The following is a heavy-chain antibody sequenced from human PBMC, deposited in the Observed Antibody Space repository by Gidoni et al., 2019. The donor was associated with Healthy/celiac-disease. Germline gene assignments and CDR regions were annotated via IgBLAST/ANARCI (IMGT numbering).Heavy chain of an antibody. CDR3: AREGVWDTAMGHNWFDP. J-gene: IGHJ5*02. CDR1: GFTFSSYS. V-gene: IGHV3-21*01. CDR2: ISSSSSYI. Sequence: EVQLVESGGGLVKPGGSLRLSCAASGFTFSSYSMNWVRQAPGKGLEWVSSISSSSSYIYYADSVKGRFTISRDNAKNSLYLQMNSLRAEDTAVYYCAREGVWDTAMGHNWFDPWGQGTLVTVSS. D-gene: IGHD5-18*01.